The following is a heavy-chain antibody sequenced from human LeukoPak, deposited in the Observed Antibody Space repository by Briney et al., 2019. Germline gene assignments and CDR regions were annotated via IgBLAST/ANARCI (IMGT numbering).Heavy chain of an antibody. CDR1: GGSISSSSYY. CDR3: ARKMYYGSGSYRSFDY. J-gene: IGHJ4*02. CDR2: IYYSGST. D-gene: IGHD3-10*01. Sequence: PSETLSLTCTVSGGSISSSSYYWGWIRQPPGKGLEWIGSIYYSGSTYYNPSPKSRVTISVDTSKNQFSLKLSSVTAADTAVYYCARKMYYGSGSYRSFDYWGQGTLVTVSS. V-gene: IGHV4-39*01.